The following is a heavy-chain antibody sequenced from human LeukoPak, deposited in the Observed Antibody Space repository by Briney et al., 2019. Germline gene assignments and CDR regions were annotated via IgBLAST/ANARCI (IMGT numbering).Heavy chain of an antibody. V-gene: IGHV4-59*01. CDR3: ARSLGYCSSTSCFNWFDP. Sequence: SETLSLTCTVSGGSISSYYWSWIRQPPGKGLEWIGYIYYSGSTNYNPSLKSRVTISVDTSKNQFSLKLSSVTAADTAVYYCARSLGYCSSTSCFNWFDPWGQGTLVTVSS. J-gene: IGHJ5*02. CDR2: IYYSGST. CDR1: GGSISSYY. D-gene: IGHD2-2*01.